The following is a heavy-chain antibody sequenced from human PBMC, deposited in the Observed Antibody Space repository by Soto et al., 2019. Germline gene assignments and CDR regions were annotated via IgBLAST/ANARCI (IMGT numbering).Heavy chain of an antibody. J-gene: IGHJ6*02. Sequence: GGSLRLSCAASGFSFSSYVMHWVRQAPGKGLVYVSAISSNGGSTYYADSVKGRFTISRDNSKNTLYLQMGSLRPEDMAVYYCARGYDFWSGYYYPYGMDVWGQGTTVTVSS. CDR3: ARGYDFWSGYYYPYGMDV. CDR1: GFSFSSYV. D-gene: IGHD3-3*01. CDR2: ISSNGGST. V-gene: IGHV3-64*02.